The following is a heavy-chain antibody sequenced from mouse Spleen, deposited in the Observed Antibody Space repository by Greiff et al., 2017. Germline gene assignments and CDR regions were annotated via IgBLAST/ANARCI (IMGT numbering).Heavy chain of an antibody. CDR3: ARGGLGPYFDY. Sequence: QVQLQQSGPELVKPGASVKISCKASGYAFSSSWMNWVKQRPGKGLEWIGRIYPGDGDTNYNGKFKGKATLTADKSSSTAYMQLSSLTSEDSAVYFCARGGLGPYFDYWGQGTTLTVSS. J-gene: IGHJ2*01. V-gene: IGHV1-82*01. CDR2: IYPGDGDT. D-gene: IGHD4-1*01. CDR1: GYAFSSSW.